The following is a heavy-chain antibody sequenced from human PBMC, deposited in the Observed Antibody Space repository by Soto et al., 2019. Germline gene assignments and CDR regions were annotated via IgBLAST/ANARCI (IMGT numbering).Heavy chain of an antibody. CDR2: IYPGDSDT. Sequence: GESLKISCKGSGYSFTSYWIGWVRQMPGKGLEGVGIIYPGDSDTRYSPSFQGQVTISADKSISTAYLQWSSLKASDTAMYYCARHPPDIYGDYVPGYYYYGMDVWGQGTTVTVSS. D-gene: IGHD4-17*01. CDR3: ARHPPDIYGDYVPGYYYYGMDV. V-gene: IGHV5-51*01. CDR1: GYSFTSYW. J-gene: IGHJ6*02.